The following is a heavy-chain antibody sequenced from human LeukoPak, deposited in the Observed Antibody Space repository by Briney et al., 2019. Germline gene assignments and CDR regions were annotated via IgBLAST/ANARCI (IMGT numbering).Heavy chain of an antibody. J-gene: IGHJ4*02. D-gene: IGHD6-13*01. CDR3: ARVTGYMTEDYFDY. CDR2: IYYSGST. CDR1: GGSISSYY. Sequence: SETLSLTCTVSGGSISSYYWSWIRQPSGKGLEWIGYIYYSGSTNYNPSLKSRVTISVDTSKDQFSLRLSSVTAADTAVYYCARVTGYMTEDYFDYWGQGTLITVSS. V-gene: IGHV4-59*01.